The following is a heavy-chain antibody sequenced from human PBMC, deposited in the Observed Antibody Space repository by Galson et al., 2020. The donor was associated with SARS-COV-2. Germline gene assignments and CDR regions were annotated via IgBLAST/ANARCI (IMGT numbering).Heavy chain of an antibody. Sequence: GESLKISCAASGFTFSSYAMHWVRQAPGKGLEWVAVISYDGSNKYYADSVKGRFTISRDNSKNTLYLQMNSLRAEDTAVYYCARSIEGYSSGWGAGYWGQGTLVTVSS. V-gene: IGHV3-30*04. J-gene: IGHJ4*02. D-gene: IGHD6-19*01. CDR3: ARSIEGYSSGWGAGY. CDR1: GFTFSSYA. CDR2: ISYDGSNK.